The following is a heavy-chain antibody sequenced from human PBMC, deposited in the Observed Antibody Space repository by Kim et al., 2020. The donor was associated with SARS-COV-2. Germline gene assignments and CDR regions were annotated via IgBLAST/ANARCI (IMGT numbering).Heavy chain of an antibody. CDR1: GFSINSGYY. Sequence: SETLSLTCTVSGFSINSGYYWGLIRKSPGKRLEWIGSMYNTGTTYSNPPLKSLVTISVDTSNNHFLQKLTSATAADTAIYYCARGGDDLPFHYWRQVTLV. CDR2: MYNTGTT. CDR3: ARGGDDLPFHY. D-gene: IGHD2-21*02. V-gene: IGHV4-38-2*02. J-gene: IGHJ4*02.